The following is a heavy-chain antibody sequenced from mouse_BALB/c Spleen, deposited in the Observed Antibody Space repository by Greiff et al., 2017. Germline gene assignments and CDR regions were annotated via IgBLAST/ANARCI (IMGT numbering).Heavy chain of an antibody. Sequence: VQLQQSGPGLVAPSQSLSITCTVSGFSLTGYGVNWVRQPPGKGLEWLGMIWGDGSTNYNSALKSRLSISTDNSKSQVFLKMSSLQTDDTARYYCARGGPYGSSPWFAYWGQGTLVTVSA. J-gene: IGHJ3*01. CDR1: GFSLTGYG. V-gene: IGHV2-6-7*01. CDR2: IWGDGST. D-gene: IGHD1-1*01. CDR3: ARGGPYGSSPWFAY.